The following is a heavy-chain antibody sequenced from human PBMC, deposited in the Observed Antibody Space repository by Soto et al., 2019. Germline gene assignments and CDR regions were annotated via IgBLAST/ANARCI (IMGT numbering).Heavy chain of an antibody. CDR2: TKQDGRQT. J-gene: IGHJ4*02. D-gene: IGHD6-19*01. CDR1: GFTFSNYW. V-gene: IGHV3-7*03. Sequence: PGGSLRLSCEASGFTFSNYWMSWVRQAPGEGLECVANTKQDGRQTYYVDSVKGRFTISRDNAKNSLYLQMNSLRVDDTAVYYCARYPTPTVPGLPFDLWGQGTQVTVSS. CDR3: ARYPTPTVPGLPFDL.